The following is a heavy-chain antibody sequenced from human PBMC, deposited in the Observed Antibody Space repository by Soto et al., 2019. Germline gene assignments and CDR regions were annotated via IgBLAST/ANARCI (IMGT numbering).Heavy chain of an antibody. CDR2: ISPGSAGGT. J-gene: IGHJ4*02. CDR3: ATSCDWLAPFGY. CDR1: EFTFSSYA. V-gene: IGHV3-23*01. D-gene: IGHD3-9*01. Sequence: PGGSLRLSCAVYEFTFSSYAMSWVRQAPEKGLEWVSTISPGSAGGTFYADSVKGRFTISRDDSKSTLYLQMNGLRAEDTAVYYCATSCDWLAPFGYWGQGALVTVAS.